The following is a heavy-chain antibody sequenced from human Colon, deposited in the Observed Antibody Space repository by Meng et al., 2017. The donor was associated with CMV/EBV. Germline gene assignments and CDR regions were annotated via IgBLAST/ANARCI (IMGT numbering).Heavy chain of an antibody. CDR1: GFTFSSYG. D-gene: IGHD3-10*02. CDR3: ARGSGPLFPGAFDI. CDR2: IRYDGSNK. V-gene: IGHV3-30*02. J-gene: IGHJ3*02. Sequence: GESLKISCAASGFTFSSYGMHWVRQAPGKGLEWVAFIRYDGSNKYYADSVKGRFTISRDNSKNILYLQMNSLRADDTAVYYCARGSGPLFPGAFDIWGQGTMVTVSS.